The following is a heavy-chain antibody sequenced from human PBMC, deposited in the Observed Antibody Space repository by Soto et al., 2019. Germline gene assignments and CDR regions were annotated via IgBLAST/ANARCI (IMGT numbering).Heavy chain of an antibody. Sequence: GGSLRLSCAASGFTFSNYSMNWVRQAPGKGLEWVPYITSSSGVIFYADSVKGRFTISRDNPKNSLYLQMNSLRAEDTAVYYCAVAKFDHWGRGTLVTVSS. V-gene: IGHV3-48*01. J-gene: IGHJ4*02. CDR2: ITSSSGVI. CDR3: AVAKFDH. CDR1: GFTFSNYS.